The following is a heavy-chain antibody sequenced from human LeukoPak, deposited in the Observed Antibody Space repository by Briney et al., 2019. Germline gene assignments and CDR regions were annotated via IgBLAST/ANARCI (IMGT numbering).Heavy chain of an antibody. CDR2: IYYSGST. Sequence: PSETLSLTCTVSGGSISSYYWSWIRQPPGKGLEWIGYIYYSGSTNYNPSLKSRVTISVDTSKNQFSLKLSSVTAADTAVYYCARVRSDCTNGVCSMLDYWGQGTLVTVSS. CDR3: ARVRSDCTNGVCSMLDY. D-gene: IGHD2-8*01. J-gene: IGHJ4*02. CDR1: GGSISSYY. V-gene: IGHV4-59*01.